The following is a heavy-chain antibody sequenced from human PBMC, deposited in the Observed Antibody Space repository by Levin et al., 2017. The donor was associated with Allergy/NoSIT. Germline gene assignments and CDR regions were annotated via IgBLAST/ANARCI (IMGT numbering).Heavy chain of an antibody. V-gene: IGHV1-69*13. J-gene: IGHJ6*02. CDR2: IIPIFGTA. Sequence: ASVKVSCKASGGTFSSYAISWVRQAPGQGLEWMGGIIPIFGTANYAQKFQGRVTITADESTSTAYMELSSLRSEDTAVYYCARGEFDTAMVRARTYYYYGMDVWGQGTTVTVSS. CDR1: GGTFSSYA. CDR3: ARGEFDTAMVRARTYYYYGMDV. D-gene: IGHD5-18*01.